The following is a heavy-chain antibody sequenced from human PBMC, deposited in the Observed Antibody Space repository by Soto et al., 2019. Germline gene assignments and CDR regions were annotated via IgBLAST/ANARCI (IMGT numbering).Heavy chain of an antibody. J-gene: IGHJ6*02. Sequence: EVQLLESGGGLVQPGGSLRLSCAASGFTFSSYAMSWVRQAPGKGLEWVSAISGSGGSTYYADSVKGRVTISGDNSKNTLDLHMNSLRAGDTAVYYCFLFQLAYGMDVWGQGTTVTVSS. D-gene: IGHD6-6*01. CDR2: ISGSGGST. V-gene: IGHV3-23*01. CDR3: FLFQLAYGMDV. CDR1: GFTFSSYA.